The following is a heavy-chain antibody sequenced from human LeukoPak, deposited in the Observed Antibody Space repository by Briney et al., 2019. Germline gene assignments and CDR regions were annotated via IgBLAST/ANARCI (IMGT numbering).Heavy chain of an antibody. V-gene: IGHV3-7*01. CDR3: ARDSSNYDILTGYWDYFDY. Sequence: GGSLRLSCAASGFTFSSYWMHWVRRAPGKGLEWVATIKPDGSDKYNVDSVKGRFTISRDNAKNSLYLQMNSLRAEDTAVYYCARDSSNYDILTGYWDYFDYWGQGTLVTVSS. J-gene: IGHJ4*02. D-gene: IGHD3-9*01. CDR2: IKPDGSDK. CDR1: GFTFSSYW.